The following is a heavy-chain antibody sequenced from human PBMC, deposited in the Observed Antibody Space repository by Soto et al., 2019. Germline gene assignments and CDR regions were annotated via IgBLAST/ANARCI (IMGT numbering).Heavy chain of an antibody. J-gene: IGHJ4*02. CDR2: IKSKADGGTT. V-gene: IGHV3-15*01. Sequence: PGGSLRLSCAASGFTFSNAWMSWVRQAPGKGLEWVGRIKSKADGGTTDYAAPVKGRFTISRDDSKNTLYLQMNSLKTEDTAVYYCTTAGEYSSSDFDYWGQGTLVTVSS. CDR1: GFTFSNAW. D-gene: IGHD6-6*01. CDR3: TTAGEYSSSDFDY.